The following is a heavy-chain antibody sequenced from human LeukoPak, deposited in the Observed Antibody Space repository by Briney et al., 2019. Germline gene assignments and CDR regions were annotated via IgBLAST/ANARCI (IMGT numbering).Heavy chain of an antibody. D-gene: IGHD1-26*01. CDR1: GFTFSSYG. CDR3: ARVRWELHYYYYGMDV. V-gene: IGHV3-30*03. J-gene: IGHJ6*02. Sequence: QPGGPLRLSCAASGFTFSSYGMHWVRQAPGKGLEGVALISSDGSNEYYADSVKGRFTISRDNSKNTLYLQMNSLRAEDTAVYYCARVRWELHYYYYGMDVWGQGTTVTVS. CDR2: ISSDGSNE.